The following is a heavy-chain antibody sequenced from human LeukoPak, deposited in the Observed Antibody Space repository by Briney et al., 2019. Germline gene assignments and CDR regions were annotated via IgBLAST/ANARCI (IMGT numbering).Heavy chain of an antibody. J-gene: IGHJ6*02. D-gene: IGHD1-26*01. CDR3: ARDDGGSYYYYYYGMDV. V-gene: IGHV3-23*01. CDR2: ISGSGGST. CDR1: GFTFSSYA. Sequence: GGSLRLSCAASGFTFSSYAMSWVRQAPGKGLEWVSAISGSGGSTYYADSVKGRFTISRDNAKNSLYLQMNSLRAEDTAVYYCARDDGGSYYYYYYGMDVWGQGTTVTVSS.